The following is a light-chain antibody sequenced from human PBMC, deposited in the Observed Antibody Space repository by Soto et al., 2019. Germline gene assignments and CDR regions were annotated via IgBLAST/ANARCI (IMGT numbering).Light chain of an antibody. CDR2: EDN. Sequence: QSVLTQPPSVSAAPGQKVTISCSGGSCNIGNNYVSWYQQLPGTAHKLLIYEDNKRPSGIPDRFSGSKSGTSATLGITGLQTGDEADYYCGAWDSSLSAYVFGTGTKVTVL. CDR1: SCNIGNNY. CDR3: GAWDSSLSAYV. J-gene: IGLJ1*01. V-gene: IGLV1-51*02.